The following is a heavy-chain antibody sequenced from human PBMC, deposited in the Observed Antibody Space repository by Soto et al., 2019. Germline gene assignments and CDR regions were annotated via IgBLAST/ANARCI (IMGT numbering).Heavy chain of an antibody. CDR1: GFTFSSYA. Sequence: GGSLRLSCAASGFTFSSYAMSWVRQAPGKGLEWVSAISGSGGSTYYADSVKGRFTISRDNSKNTLYLQMNSLRAEDTAVYYCAKDPIRINNYGDPYWYFDLWGRGTLVTVSS. J-gene: IGHJ2*01. D-gene: IGHD4-17*01. CDR2: ISGSGGST. V-gene: IGHV3-23*01. CDR3: AKDPIRINNYGDPYWYFDL.